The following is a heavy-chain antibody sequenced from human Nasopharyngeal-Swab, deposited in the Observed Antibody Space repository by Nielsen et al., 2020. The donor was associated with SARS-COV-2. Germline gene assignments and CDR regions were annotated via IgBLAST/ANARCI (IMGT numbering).Heavy chain of an antibody. CDR2: IVVGSGNT. Sequence: SVKVSCKASGFTFTSSAVQWVRQARGQRLEWIGWIVVGSGNTNYAQKFQERVTITRDTSISTAYMELSSLRSDDTAVYYCASPYCTNGVCYSRAGFDSWGQGSLVTVSS. CDR3: ASPYCTNGVCYSRAGFDS. J-gene: IGHJ4*02. CDR1: GFTFTSSA. D-gene: IGHD2-8*01. V-gene: IGHV1-58*01.